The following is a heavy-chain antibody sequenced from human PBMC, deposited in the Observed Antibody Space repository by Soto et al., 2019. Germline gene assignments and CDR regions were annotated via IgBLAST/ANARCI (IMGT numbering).Heavy chain of an antibody. V-gene: IGHV3-30*03. CDR3: ARGPSYSDSYFDH. D-gene: IGHD4-17*01. J-gene: IGHJ4*02. CDR1: EFTFTNYA. Sequence: PGXSQRLSSAASEFTFTNYAKHWVRQAPGKGLQWLAVISYDGNNKYYADSVEGRFTISRDNSKNTVYLQMNSLRLEDTAVYYCARGPSYSDSYFDHWGQGTLVTVSS. CDR2: ISYDGNNK.